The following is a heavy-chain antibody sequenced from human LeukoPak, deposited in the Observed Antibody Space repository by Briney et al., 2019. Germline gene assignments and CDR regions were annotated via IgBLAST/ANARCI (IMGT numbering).Heavy chain of an antibody. CDR2: ITGSGGNT. V-gene: IGHV3-23*01. Sequence: PGGSLRLSCAASGFIFSSYSMSWVRQAPGKGLEWVSVITGSGGNTYYADSVKGRFTISRDNAKNSLYLQMNSLRAEDTAVYYCARDRGDSSSWSLPSGYWGQGTLVTVSS. CDR1: GFIFSSYS. J-gene: IGHJ4*02. D-gene: IGHD6-13*01. CDR3: ARDRGDSSSWSLPSGY.